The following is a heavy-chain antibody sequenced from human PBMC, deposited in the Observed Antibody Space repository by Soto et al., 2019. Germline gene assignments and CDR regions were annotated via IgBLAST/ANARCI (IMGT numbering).Heavy chain of an antibody. CDR2: INPSGGST. Sequence: ASVKVSCKASGYTFTSYYMHWVRQAPGQGLEWMGIINPSGGSTSYAQKFQGRVTMTRDTSTSTVYMELSSLRSEDTAVYYCARGQTIFGVVTQIDYWGQGTLVTVSS. CDR1: GYTFTSYY. D-gene: IGHD3-3*01. CDR3: ARGQTIFGVVTQIDY. V-gene: IGHV1-46*01. J-gene: IGHJ4*02.